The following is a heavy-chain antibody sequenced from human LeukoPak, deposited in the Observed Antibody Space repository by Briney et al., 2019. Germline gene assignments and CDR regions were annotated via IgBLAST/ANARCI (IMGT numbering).Heavy chain of an antibody. CDR1: GGTFSSYA. Sequence: GASVKVSCKASGGTFSSYAISWVRQAPGQGLEWMGGIIPIFGTANYAQKLQGRVTMTADTSTSTAYMELRSLRSDDTAVYYCARDGTPPRYSSGWYGENYYYGMDVWGQGTTVTVSS. CDR2: IIPIFGTA. CDR3: ARDGTPPRYSSGWYGENYYYGMDV. D-gene: IGHD6-19*01. J-gene: IGHJ6*02. V-gene: IGHV1-69*06.